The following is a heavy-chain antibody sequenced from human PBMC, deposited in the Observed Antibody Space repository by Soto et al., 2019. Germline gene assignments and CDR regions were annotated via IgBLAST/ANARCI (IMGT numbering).Heavy chain of an antibody. CDR2: INAYNGNT. CDR3: ARDSGSYSKGHGMDV. CDR1: GYTFTNYA. Sequence: ASVKVSCKASGYTFTNYAMQWVRQAPGQGLEWMGWINAYNGNTKSAQKFQGRVTMTRDTSTSTAYMELRSLRSDDTAVYYCARDSGSYSKGHGMDVWGQGTTVTVSS. J-gene: IGHJ6*02. V-gene: IGHV1-3*01. D-gene: IGHD1-26*01.